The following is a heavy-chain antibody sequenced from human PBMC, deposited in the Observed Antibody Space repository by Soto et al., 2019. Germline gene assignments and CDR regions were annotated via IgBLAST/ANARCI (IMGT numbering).Heavy chain of an antibody. CDR1: GGTFSSYA. J-gene: IGHJ5*02. Sequence: ASVKVSCKASGGTFSSYAISWVRQAPGQGLEWMGGIIPILGIANYAQKFQGRVTITADKSTSIAYMELSSLRSDDTAGYYGARVRYYDSSGYYGWFDPWGQGTLVTVSS. CDR3: ARVRYYDSSGYYGWFDP. D-gene: IGHD3-22*01. CDR2: IIPILGIA. V-gene: IGHV1-69*10.